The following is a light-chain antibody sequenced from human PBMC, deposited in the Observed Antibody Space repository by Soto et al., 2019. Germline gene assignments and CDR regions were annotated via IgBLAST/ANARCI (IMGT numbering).Light chain of an antibody. CDR2: GAK. CDR3: QPCHATPRT. CDR1: QDISNY. Sequence: DIQMTQCPSFLSASFGDRFTITGMGRQDISNYLNWYQQRPGKAPNLLIFGAKTFQSGVTSRFSGSGYGTDFTITITTLQTEDVGIYYCQPCHATPRTVGPGTRLEIK. J-gene: IGKJ5*01. V-gene: IGKV1-39*01.